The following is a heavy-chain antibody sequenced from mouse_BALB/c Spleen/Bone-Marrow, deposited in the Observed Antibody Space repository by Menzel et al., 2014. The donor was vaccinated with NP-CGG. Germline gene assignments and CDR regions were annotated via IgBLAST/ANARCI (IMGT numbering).Heavy chain of an antibody. V-gene: IGHV5-17*02. Sequence: DVKLVESGGGLVQPGGSRKLSCAASGFTFSSFGTHWVRQAPEKGLEWVAYISSGSSTIYYADTVKGRFTISRDNPKNTLFLQMTSLRSEDTAMYYCARYWYFDVWGAGTTVTASS. CDR3: ARYWYFDV. CDR1: GFTFSSFG. CDR2: ISSGSSTI. J-gene: IGHJ1*01.